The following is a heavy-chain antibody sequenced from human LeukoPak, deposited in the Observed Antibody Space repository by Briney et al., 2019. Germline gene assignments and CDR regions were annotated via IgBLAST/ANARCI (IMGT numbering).Heavy chain of an antibody. D-gene: IGHD6-13*01. Sequence: PGGSLRLSCAASGFAVSNNYMTWVRRAPGKGLEWVAFIRYDGSNKYYADSVKGRFTISRDNSKNTLYLQMNSLRAEDTAVYYCAKDLRKRPSSSSGFDYWGQGTLVTVSS. CDR1: GFAVSNNY. CDR2: IRYDGSNK. CDR3: AKDLRKRPSSSSGFDY. V-gene: IGHV3-30*02. J-gene: IGHJ4*02.